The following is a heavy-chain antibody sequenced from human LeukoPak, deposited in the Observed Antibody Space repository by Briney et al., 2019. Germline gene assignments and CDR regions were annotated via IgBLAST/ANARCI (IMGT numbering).Heavy chain of an antibody. CDR1: GFTCRSSS. D-gene: IGHD5-18*01. J-gene: IGHJ4*02. V-gene: IGHV3-21*01. CDR3: ARELGNGDTYANVPLAH. Sequence: GGSLRLSCTASGFTCRSSSFNWVRQGPGKGLEWVASISSSGSYKYYADSVEGGFTISRDKAKDSLFLQMDSLRVEDTAVYFCARELGNGDTYANVPLAHWGQGTLVTVSS. CDR2: ISSSGSYK.